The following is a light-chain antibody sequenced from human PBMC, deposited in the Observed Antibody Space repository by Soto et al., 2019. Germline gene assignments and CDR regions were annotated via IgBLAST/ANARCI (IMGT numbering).Light chain of an antibody. V-gene: IGKV3-20*01. CDR1: QSVSGSY. Sequence: EIVLTQSPCTLSLSPGERATLSCRASQSVSGSYVAWYQQKPGQAPRLLISGASRRATGIPDRFSGAGSGTDFTLTISRLEPEDFALYYCQQHDILPITFGQGTRLEIK. J-gene: IGKJ5*01. CDR3: QQHDILPIT. CDR2: GAS.